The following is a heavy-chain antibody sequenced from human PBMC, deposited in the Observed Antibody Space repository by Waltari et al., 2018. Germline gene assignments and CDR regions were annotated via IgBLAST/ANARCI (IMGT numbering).Heavy chain of an antibody. CDR1: GGSISSGSYY. D-gene: IGHD4-4*01. Sequence: QVQLQESGPGLVKPSQTLSLTCTVSGGSISSGSYYWSWIRQPAGKGLEWIGRIYTSGSTNYNPSLKSRVTISVDTSKNQFSLKLSSVTAADTAVYYCARGGLQYYFDYWGQGTLVTVSS. V-gene: IGHV4-61*02. CDR2: IYTSGST. J-gene: IGHJ4*02. CDR3: ARGGLQYYFDY.